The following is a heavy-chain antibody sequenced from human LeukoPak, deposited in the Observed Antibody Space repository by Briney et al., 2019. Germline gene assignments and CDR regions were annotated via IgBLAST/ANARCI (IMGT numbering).Heavy chain of an antibody. V-gene: IGHV5-51*01. J-gene: IGHJ6*03. CDR2: IYPGDSDT. CDR1: GYSFTSYW. Sequence: GESLKISCRGSGYSFTSYWIGWVRQMPGKGLEWMGIIYPGDSDTRYNPSFQGQVTISVDKSISTAYLQWSSLKASDAAMYYCARLPDSGSYLRGVEYYTDVWGKGTTVTVPS. CDR3: ARLPDSGSYLRGVEYYTDV. D-gene: IGHD1-26*01.